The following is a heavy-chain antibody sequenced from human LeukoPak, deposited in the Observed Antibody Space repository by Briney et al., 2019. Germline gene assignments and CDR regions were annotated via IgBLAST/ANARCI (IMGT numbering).Heavy chain of an antibody. J-gene: IGHJ3*01. D-gene: IGHD5-12*01. CDR3: ARYRYSGYDDAFDV. CDR1: GASISSGNYY. V-gene: IGHV4-61*02. Sequence: PSETLSLTCIVSGASISSGNYYWTWIRQPAGKGLEWIGRLHTTGGTNYNPSFKSRLSISGDTSKNQFSPQLSSVTAADTAVYYCARYRYSGYDDAFDVWGQGTMVTVSS. CDR2: LHTTGGT.